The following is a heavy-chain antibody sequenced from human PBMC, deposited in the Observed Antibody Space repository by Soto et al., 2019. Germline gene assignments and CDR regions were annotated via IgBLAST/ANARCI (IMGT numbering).Heavy chain of an antibody. J-gene: IGHJ4*02. Sequence: GGSLSLSCAASGFTFSSYAMHWVRQAPGKGLEWVAVISYDGSNKYYADSVKGRFTISRDNSKNTLYLQMNSLRAEDTAVYYCARAIPDYGDYLDCWGQGTLVTVSS. CDR1: GFTFSSYA. V-gene: IGHV3-30-3*01. CDR2: ISYDGSNK. CDR3: ARAIPDYGDYLDC. D-gene: IGHD4-17*01.